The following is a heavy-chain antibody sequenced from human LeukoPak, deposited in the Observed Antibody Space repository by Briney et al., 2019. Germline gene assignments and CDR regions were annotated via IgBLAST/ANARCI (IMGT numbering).Heavy chain of an antibody. CDR2: IYYSGST. CDR3: AKEADGSALDYYFDY. Sequence: SETLSLTCTVSGGSISSGGYYWSWIRQHPGKGLEWIGYIYYSGSTYYNPSLKSRVTISVDMSKNQFSLKLSSVTAADTAVYYCAKEADGSALDYYFDYWGQGTLVTVSS. D-gene: IGHD5-24*01. J-gene: IGHJ4*02. CDR1: GGSISSGGYY. V-gene: IGHV4-31*03.